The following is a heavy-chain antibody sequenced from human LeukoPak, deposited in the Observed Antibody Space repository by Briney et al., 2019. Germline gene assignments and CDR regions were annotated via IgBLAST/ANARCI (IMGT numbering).Heavy chain of an antibody. J-gene: IGHJ6*02. CDR2: ISSIGSTI. CDR1: GFTFSDYY. CDR3: ARGDCSSTSCPDTYYYYGMDV. D-gene: IGHD2-2*01. V-gene: IGHV3-11*01. Sequence: GGSLRLSCAASGFTFSDYYMSWIRQAAGKGLEWVSYISSIGSTIYYADSVKGRFTISRDNAKNSLYLQMNSLRAEDTAVYYCARGDCSSTSCPDTYYYYGMDVWGQGTTVTVSS.